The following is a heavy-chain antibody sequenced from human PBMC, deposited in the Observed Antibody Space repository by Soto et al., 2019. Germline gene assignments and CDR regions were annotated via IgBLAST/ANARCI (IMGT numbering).Heavy chain of an antibody. CDR1: GDSINRGGSY. CDR2: IYYSGST. J-gene: IGHJ4*02. D-gene: IGHD5-18*01. V-gene: IGHV4-30-4*01. Sequence: SETLSLTCTVSGDSINRGGSYWTWIRQHPGKGLEWIGYIYYSGSTYYNPSLKSRVTISIDTSKNQFYLKLTSVSAADTAVYYCARESDTTMAPGWGRGTLVTVSS. CDR3: ARESDTTMAPG.